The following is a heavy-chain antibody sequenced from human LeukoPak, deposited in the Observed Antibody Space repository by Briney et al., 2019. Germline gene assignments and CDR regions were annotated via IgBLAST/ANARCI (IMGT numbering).Heavy chain of an antibody. D-gene: IGHD3-22*01. CDR1: GGSISTYY. Sequence: PSETLSLTCTVSGGSISTYYWSWIRKSPGRGLEWIGYIYYSGITKYNPSLKSRVTISVDTSTNQFSLRLSSVTAADTAVYYCARGYYYDSSGYFLDFWGQGTLVTVSS. CDR2: IYYSGIT. CDR3: ARGYYYDSSGYFLDF. J-gene: IGHJ4*02. V-gene: IGHV4-59*01.